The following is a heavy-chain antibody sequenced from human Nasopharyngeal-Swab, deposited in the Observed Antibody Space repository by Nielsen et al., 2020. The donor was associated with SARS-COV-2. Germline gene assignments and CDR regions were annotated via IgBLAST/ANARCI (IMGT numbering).Heavy chain of an antibody. V-gene: IGHV4-59*01. D-gene: IGHD2-2*02. CDR3: ARGGIVVPDAILPWASDYYYYMDV. J-gene: IGHJ6*03. CDR2: NYYRGST. Sequence: PRKGLGRSGDNYYRGSTNTNPCPKSRVTISLDTSKNQFSLKLSSVTAAHTAVYYCARGGIVVPDAILPWASDYYYYMDVWGKGTTVTVSS.